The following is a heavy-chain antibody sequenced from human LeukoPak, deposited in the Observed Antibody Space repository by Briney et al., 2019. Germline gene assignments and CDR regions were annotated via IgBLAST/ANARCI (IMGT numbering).Heavy chain of an antibody. V-gene: IGHV3-9*01. CDR2: ISWNSGSI. CDR3: AREGVAARPHAFDI. Sequence: PGGSLRLSCAASGFTFDDYAMHWVRQAPGKGLEWVSGISWNSGSIGYADSVKGRFTISRDNAKNSLYLQMNSLRADDTAVYYCAREGVAARPHAFDIWGQGTMVTVSS. CDR1: GFTFDDYA. D-gene: IGHD6-6*01. J-gene: IGHJ3*02.